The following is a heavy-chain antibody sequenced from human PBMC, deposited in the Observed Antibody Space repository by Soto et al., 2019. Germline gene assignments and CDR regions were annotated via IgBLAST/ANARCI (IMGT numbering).Heavy chain of an antibody. CDR2: ITSDGKSK. J-gene: IGHJ5*02. CDR1: GFNFSNHG. V-gene: IGHV3-74*01. Sequence: PGGSLGLSSSASGFNFSNHGMDGVRQRPAEGLVWVSRITSDGKSKAYAESVKGRFAISRDNAKNTLYLQMNGLTAEDTAVYYCARESGDWPLNWFDPWGQGTLVTVYS. D-gene: IGHD2-21*02. CDR3: ARESGDWPLNWFDP.